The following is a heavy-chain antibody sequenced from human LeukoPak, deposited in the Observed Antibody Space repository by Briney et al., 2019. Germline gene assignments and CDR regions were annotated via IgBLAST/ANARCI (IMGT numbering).Heavy chain of an antibody. D-gene: IGHD1-26*01. V-gene: IGHV1-69*05. CDR2: IIPTFGTA. CDR1: GGTFSSYA. Sequence: SVKVSCKASGGTFSSYAISWVRQAPGQGLEWMGGIIPTFGTANYAQKFQGRVTITTDESTSTAYMELSSLRSEDTAVYYCARDHSIVGATGPYNWFDPWGQGTLVTVSS. J-gene: IGHJ5*02. CDR3: ARDHSIVGATGPYNWFDP.